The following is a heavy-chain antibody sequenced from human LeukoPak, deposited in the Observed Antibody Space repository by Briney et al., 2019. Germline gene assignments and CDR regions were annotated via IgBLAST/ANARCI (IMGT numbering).Heavy chain of an antibody. Sequence: GGSLRLSCAASGFTFSSYWMSWVRQAPGKGLEWVSNIKQDGSEKYYVDSVKGRFTISRDNAKNSLYLQMNSLRAEDTAVYYCARVPPYGDYVPYYGMDVWGQGTTVTVSS. D-gene: IGHD4-17*01. CDR3: ARVPPYGDYVPYYGMDV. CDR1: GFTFSSYW. J-gene: IGHJ6*02. V-gene: IGHV3-7*01. CDR2: IKQDGSEK.